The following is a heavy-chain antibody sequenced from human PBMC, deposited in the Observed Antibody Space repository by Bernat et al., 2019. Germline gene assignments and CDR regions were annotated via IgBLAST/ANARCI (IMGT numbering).Heavy chain of an antibody. Sequence: EVQLVESGGGLVQPGGSLRLSCAASGFSSSTYWINWVRQAPGKGLVWVSHINVVASRSNYADSVKGRFTISGDSAKNTLYLQMTGLTADDTAVYYCARGNCGGDCYDWYLDLWGRGTLVTVSS. D-gene: IGHD2-21*01. CDR2: INVVASRS. CDR1: GFSSSTYW. V-gene: IGHV3-74*01. J-gene: IGHJ2*01. CDR3: ARGNCGGDCYDWYLDL.